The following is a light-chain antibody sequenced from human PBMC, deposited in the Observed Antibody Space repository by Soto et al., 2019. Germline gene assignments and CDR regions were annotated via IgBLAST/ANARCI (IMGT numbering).Light chain of an antibody. CDR1: RGISSY. J-gene: IGKJ1*01. CDR2: SAS. CDR3: QQLNSYPQT. Sequence: IRLTQSPSSLSASVGDRVTITCQASRGISSYLAWYQQKPGKPPKLLVYSASTLQSGVPSRFSGSGSGPDFTLTISSLQPEDSATYFCQQLNSYPQTFGQGTKVDIK. V-gene: IGKV1-9*01.